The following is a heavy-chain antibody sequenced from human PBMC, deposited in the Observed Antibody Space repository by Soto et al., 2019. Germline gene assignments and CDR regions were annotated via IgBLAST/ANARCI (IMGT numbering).Heavy chain of an antibody. V-gene: IGHV3-48*03. J-gene: IGHJ4*02. CDR3: ARVGVVAYCVGGCPGY. Sequence: EVQVMESGGGLVQPGGSLRLSCAASGFSFSSDEMNWVRQAPGKGPEWVAYISSSGGTKYYADSVRGRFTISRDNAKNSLYLQMNSLRAEDTAVYYCARVGVVAYCVGGCPGYWGQGTLVTVSS. D-gene: IGHD2-21*02. CDR2: ISSSGGTK. CDR1: GFSFSSDE.